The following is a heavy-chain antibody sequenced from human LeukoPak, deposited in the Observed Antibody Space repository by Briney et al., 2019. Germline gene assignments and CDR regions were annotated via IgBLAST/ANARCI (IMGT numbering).Heavy chain of an antibody. Sequence: SETLSLTCSVSGGSVNSYYWSWIRQPPGKGLEWIGYIYTSGSTNYNPSLKSRVTISVDTSKNQFSLKLSSVTAADTAVYYCARGWPPGYYGPDAFDIWGQGTMVTVSS. D-gene: IGHD3-10*01. CDR2: IYTSGST. V-gene: IGHV4-4*09. CDR1: GGSVNSYY. CDR3: ARGWPPGYYGPDAFDI. J-gene: IGHJ3*02.